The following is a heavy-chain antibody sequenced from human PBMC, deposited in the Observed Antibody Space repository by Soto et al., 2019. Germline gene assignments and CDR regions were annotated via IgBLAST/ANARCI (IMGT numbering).Heavy chain of an antibody. J-gene: IGHJ6*02. V-gene: IGHV4-30-4*01. D-gene: IGHD5-18*01. Sequence: ASETLSLTCTVSGGSISSGDYYWSWIRQPPGKGLEWIGYIYYSGSTYYNPSLKSRVTISVDTSKNQFSLKLSSVTAADTAVYYCARDSSDTAMVTGYYYYGMDVWGQGTTVTVSS. CDR1: GGSISSGDYY. CDR3: ARDSSDTAMVTGYYYYGMDV. CDR2: IYYSGST.